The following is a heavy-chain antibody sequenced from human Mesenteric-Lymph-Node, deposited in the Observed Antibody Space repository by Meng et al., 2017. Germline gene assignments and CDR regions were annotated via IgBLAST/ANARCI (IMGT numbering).Heavy chain of an antibody. CDR3: ARDMAHYSYVWGSYRSVGLGGYFDL. J-gene: IGHJ2*01. CDR1: GFTFGDYA. Sequence: GESLKISCTASGFTFGDYAMSWFRQAPGKGLEWVGFIRSKAYGGTTEYAASVKGRFTISRDNAKNSLYLQMNSLRAEDTAVYYCARDMAHYSYVWGSYRSVGLGGYFDLWGRGTLVTVSS. CDR2: IRSKAYGGTT. V-gene: IGHV3-49*03. D-gene: IGHD3-16*02.